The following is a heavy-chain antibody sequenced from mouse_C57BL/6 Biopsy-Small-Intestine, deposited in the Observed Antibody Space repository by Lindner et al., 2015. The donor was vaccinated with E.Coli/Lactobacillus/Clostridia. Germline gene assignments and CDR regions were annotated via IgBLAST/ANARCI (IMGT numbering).Heavy chain of an antibody. CDR2: ISANNGNT. Sequence: SVKVSCKASGYTFTSYGISWVRQAPGQGLEWMGWISANNGNTNYVQKFEDRVTMTTDTSTSTAYMELRSLRSDDTAVYYCARVAVGLFVAGGYNDYDYGMDVWGQGTTVTVSS. D-gene: IGHD1-1*01. CDR1: GYTFTSYG. J-gene: IGHJ1*01. CDR3: ARVAVGLFVAGGYNDYDYGMDV. V-gene: IGHV1-7*01.